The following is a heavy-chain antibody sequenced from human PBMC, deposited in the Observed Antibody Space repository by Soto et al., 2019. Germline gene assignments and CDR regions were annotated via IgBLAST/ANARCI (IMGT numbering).Heavy chain of an antibody. CDR3: ARAGQYYDASGYAN. CDR2: ISAYNGNT. D-gene: IGHD3-22*01. J-gene: IGHJ4*02. CDR1: GYSFATSG. Sequence: QVKLVQSGTEVKKPGASIKVSCKASGYSFATSGMSWVRQAPGQGHEWMGWISAYNGNTNYDQNLQDRVTMTTDTSTSTAYLEVRNLRSDDTAVYYCARAGQYYDASGYANWGQGTLFTVSS. V-gene: IGHV1-18*01.